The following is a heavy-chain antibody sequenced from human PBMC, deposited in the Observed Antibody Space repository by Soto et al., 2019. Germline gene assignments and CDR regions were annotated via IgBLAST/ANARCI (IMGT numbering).Heavy chain of an antibody. V-gene: IGHV1-18*04. J-gene: IGHJ4*02. CDR3: ARVESSWYSSSWYYFDY. Sequence: GASVKVSCKASGYTFTSYGISWVRQAPGQGLEWMGWISAYNSNTNYAQKLQGRVTMTTDTSTSTAYMELRSLRSDDTAVYYCARVESSWYSSSWYYFDYWGQGTLVTVSS. CDR2: ISAYNSNT. CDR1: GYTFTSYG. D-gene: IGHD6-13*01.